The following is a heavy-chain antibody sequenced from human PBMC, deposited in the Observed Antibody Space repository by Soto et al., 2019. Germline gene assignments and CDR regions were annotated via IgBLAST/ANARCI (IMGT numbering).Heavy chain of an antibody. CDR1: GFTFSSYS. CDR3: ARMGYSSSWGYFDY. V-gene: IGHV3-21*01. Sequence: ESGGGLVKPGGSLRLSCAASGFTFSSYSMNWVRQAPGKGLEWVSSVSSSSSYIYYADSVKGRFTISRDNAKNSLYLQMNSLRAEDTAVYYCARMGYSSSWGYFDYWGQGTLVTVSS. J-gene: IGHJ4*02. CDR2: VSSSSSYI. D-gene: IGHD6-13*01.